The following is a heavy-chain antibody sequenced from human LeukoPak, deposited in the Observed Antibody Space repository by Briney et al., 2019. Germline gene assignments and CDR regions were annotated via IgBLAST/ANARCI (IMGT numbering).Heavy chain of an antibody. D-gene: IGHD3-3*01. J-gene: IGHJ5*02. V-gene: IGHV4-30-4*01. CDR3: ARAFGYYDFWSGYYFRWFDP. Sequence: SETLSLTCTASGGSISSGDYYWSWIRQPPGKGLEWIGYIYYSGSTYYNPSLKSRVTISVDTSKNQFSLKLSSVTAADTAVYYCARAFGYYDFWSGYYFRWFDPWGQGTLVTVSS. CDR2: IYYSGST. CDR1: GGSISSGDYY.